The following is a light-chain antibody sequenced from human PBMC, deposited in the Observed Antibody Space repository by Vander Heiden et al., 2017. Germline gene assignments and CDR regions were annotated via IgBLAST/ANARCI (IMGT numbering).Light chain of an antibody. CDR2: RNN. Sequence: QSVLTQPPSASGTPGQRVTISCSGSSSNIGSNYVYWYQQLPGTAPKLLIYRNNQRPSGVPDRFSGSKSGTSASLAISGLRSEDEADYYCAAWDDSLSVGVFGTGTKVTAL. CDR1: SSNIGSNY. V-gene: IGLV1-47*01. J-gene: IGLJ1*01. CDR3: AAWDDSLSVGV.